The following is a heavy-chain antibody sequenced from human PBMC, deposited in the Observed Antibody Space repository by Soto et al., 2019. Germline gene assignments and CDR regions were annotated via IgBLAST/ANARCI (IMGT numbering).Heavy chain of an antibody. J-gene: IGHJ6*02. V-gene: IGHV5-51*01. D-gene: IGHD6-6*01. CDR2: IYPGDSDT. CDR3: ARQRDNEYSSSSGGLYYYGMDV. Sequence: PGEALKISCKGSGYSFTSYWIGWVRQMPGKGLEWMGIIYPGDSDTRYSPSFQGQVTISADKSISTAYLQWSSLKASDTAMYYCARQRDNEYSSSSGGLYYYGMDVWGQGTTVTVSS. CDR1: GYSFTSYW.